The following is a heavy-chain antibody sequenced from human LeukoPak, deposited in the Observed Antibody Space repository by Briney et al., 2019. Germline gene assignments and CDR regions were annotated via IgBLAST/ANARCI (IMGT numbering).Heavy chain of an antibody. CDR1: GYSISSSYY. Sequence: SETLSLTCTVSGYSISSSYYWGWIRQPPGKGVEWIGSIYYSGSTYYNPSLKSRVTISVDTSKNQFSLKLSSVTAADTAVYYCARQLDYDILTGPRYYYMDVWGKGTTVTISS. CDR2: IYYSGST. J-gene: IGHJ6*03. CDR3: ARQLDYDILTGPRYYYMDV. D-gene: IGHD3-9*01. V-gene: IGHV4-39*01.